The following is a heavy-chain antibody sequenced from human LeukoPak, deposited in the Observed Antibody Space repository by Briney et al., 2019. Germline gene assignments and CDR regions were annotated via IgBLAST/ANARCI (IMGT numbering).Heavy chain of an antibody. D-gene: IGHD6-19*01. Sequence: SETLSLTCTVSGDSFSNTNYYWDRIRQPPGKGLEWIGAIHCDGRTYYNPSLKSRVTISGDTSENQFSLKLSSVTAADTAIYYCARRRAGLDWLAPWGQGTLVAVSS. V-gene: IGHV4-39*01. CDR1: GDSFSNTNYY. CDR2: IHCDGRT. J-gene: IGHJ5*02. CDR3: ARRRAGLDWLAP.